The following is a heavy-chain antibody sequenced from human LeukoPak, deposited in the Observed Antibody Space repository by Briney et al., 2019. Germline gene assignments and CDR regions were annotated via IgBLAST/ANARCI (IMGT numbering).Heavy chain of an antibody. CDR1: GGSMTSYY. D-gene: IGHD6-19*01. V-gene: IGHV4-4*07. CDR2: IFTSGST. CDR3: ARDGSISGWYSDY. Sequence: SETLSLTCTVSGGSMTSYYWSWIRQPAGKGLEWIGRIFTSGSTNYNPSLKSRVTMSVDMSKNLFSLNLTSVTAADTAVYYCARDGSISGWYSDYWGQGTVVTVSS. J-gene: IGHJ4*02.